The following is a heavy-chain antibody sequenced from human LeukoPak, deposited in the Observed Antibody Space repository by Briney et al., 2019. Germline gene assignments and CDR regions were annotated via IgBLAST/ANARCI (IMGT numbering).Heavy chain of an antibody. CDR2: ISAYNGNT. CDR1: GYDFRTYG. D-gene: IGHD4-17*01. CDR3: ARVQTNTVTTYYYYYGMDV. Sequence: GASVKVSCRTSGYDFRTYGITWVRQAPGQGLEWMGWISAYNGNTNYAQKLQGRVTMTTDTSTSTAYMELRSLRSDDTAVYYCARVQTNTVTTYYYYYGMDVWGQGTTVTVSS. J-gene: IGHJ6*02. V-gene: IGHV1-18*01.